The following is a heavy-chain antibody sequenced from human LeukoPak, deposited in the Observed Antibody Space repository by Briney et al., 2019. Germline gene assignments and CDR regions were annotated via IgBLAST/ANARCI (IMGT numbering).Heavy chain of an antibody. Sequence: GGSLRLSCAASEFTFSSYWMSWVRQAPGKGLEWVANIKQDGSEKYYVDSVKGRLTISRDNAKNSLYLQMNSLRAEDTAVYYCARADGDGGYYYYYGMDVWGKGTTVTVSS. CDR2: IKQDGSEK. D-gene: IGHD4-17*01. CDR3: ARADGDGGYYYYYGMDV. CDR1: EFTFSSYW. J-gene: IGHJ6*04. V-gene: IGHV3-7*03.